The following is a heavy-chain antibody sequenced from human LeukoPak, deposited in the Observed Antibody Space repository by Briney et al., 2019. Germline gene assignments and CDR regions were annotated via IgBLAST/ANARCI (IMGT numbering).Heavy chain of an antibody. CDR2: INPNSGGT. CDR3: AQERPSLDSSGYSPPRLDY. CDR1: GYTFTGYY. Sequence: ASVKVSCKASGYTFTGYYLHWVRQAPGQGLEWMGWINPNSGGTNYAQKFQGRVTITRDTSISTASMELSRLRSDDTAVYYCAQERPSLDSSGYSPPRLDYWGQGTLVTVSS. V-gene: IGHV1-2*02. D-gene: IGHD3-22*01. J-gene: IGHJ4*02.